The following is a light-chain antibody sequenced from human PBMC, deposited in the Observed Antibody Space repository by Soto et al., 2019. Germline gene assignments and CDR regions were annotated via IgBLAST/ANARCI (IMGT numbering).Light chain of an antibody. J-gene: IGKJ4*01. CDR2: DAS. Sequence: DIQMTQAPPTLSAFVGDRVPIICRASQTISSWLAWYQQKPGKAPKLLIYDASSLESGVPSRFSGSGSGTDFTLTISSLQPEDFATYYCLQDYSFPRTFGGGTKVDIK. CDR3: LQDYSFPRT. V-gene: IGKV1-5*02. CDR1: QTISSW.